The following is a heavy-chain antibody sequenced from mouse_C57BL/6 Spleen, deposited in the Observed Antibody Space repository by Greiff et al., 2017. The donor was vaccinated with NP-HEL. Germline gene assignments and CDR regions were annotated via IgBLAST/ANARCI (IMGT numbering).Heavy chain of an antibody. CDR1: GYTFTDYY. CDR3: ARGDGYFWFAY. V-gene: IGHV1-19*01. CDR2: INPYNGGT. Sequence: EVQLQQSGPVLVKPGASVKMSCKASGYTFTDYYMNWVKQSHGKSLEWIGVINPYNGGTSYNQKFKGKATLTVDKSSSTAYMELNSLTSEDSAVYYCARGDGYFWFAYWGQGTLVTVSA. J-gene: IGHJ3*01. D-gene: IGHD2-3*01.